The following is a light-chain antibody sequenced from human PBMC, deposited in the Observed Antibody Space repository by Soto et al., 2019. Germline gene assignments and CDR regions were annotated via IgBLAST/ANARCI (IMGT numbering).Light chain of an antibody. CDR2: GSS. CDR3: QESYSTPSVT. V-gene: IGKV3-20*01. Sequence: EIVLTQSPGTLSLSPGERATLSCRSSQSVSSTYLAWYQQQPGQAPRLLIYGSSNRATGIPGRFSGSGSGTDFTLTISSLQPEDFATYYCQESYSTPSVTFGPGTKVDI. CDR1: QSVSSTY. J-gene: IGKJ3*01.